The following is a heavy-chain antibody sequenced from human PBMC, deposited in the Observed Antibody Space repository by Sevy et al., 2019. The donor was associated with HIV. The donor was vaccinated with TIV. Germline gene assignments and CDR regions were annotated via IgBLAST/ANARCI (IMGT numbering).Heavy chain of an antibody. CDR3: AKENTGWYS. J-gene: IGHJ4*02. CDR1: GFTVSSYV. CDR2: ISGSGGYT. D-gene: IGHD6-19*01. Sequence: GGSLRLSCAASGFTVSSYVMSWVRQAPGKGLEWVSTISGSGGYTYYADSVKGRFTISRDNSKNTVYLEMNSLRAEDKAIYYCAKENTGWYSWGQGTLVTVSS. V-gene: IGHV3-23*01.